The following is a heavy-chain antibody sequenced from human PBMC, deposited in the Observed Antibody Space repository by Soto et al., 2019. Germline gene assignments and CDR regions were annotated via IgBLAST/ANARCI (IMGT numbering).Heavy chain of an antibody. CDR2: FNGNGGGT. D-gene: IGHD2-15*01. V-gene: IGHV3-23*01. CDR3: AKDNSLHWFDP. CDR1: GFSFSTYA. Sequence: EVQLLESGGGLVQPGGSLRLACATSGFSFSTYAMTWVRQAPGTGLEWVSTFNGNGGGTYYADSVKGRFTISRDNSKNTLYLQMDSLRAEDTATYYCAKDNSLHWFDPWDQGTLVTVSS. J-gene: IGHJ5*02.